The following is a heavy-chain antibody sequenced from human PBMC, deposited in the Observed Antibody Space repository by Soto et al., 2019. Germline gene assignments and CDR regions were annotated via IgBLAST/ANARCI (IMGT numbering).Heavy chain of an antibody. CDR2: ISNDGPGT. D-gene: IGHD3-22*01. CDR1: GFSFSSFF. V-gene: IGHV3-74*01. Sequence: PGGSLRLSCEASGFSFSSFFMHWVRQGPGKGLEWVSRISNDGPGTTYADSVQGRFTVSRDNSKTTVYLQMNRLRPEDTAVYFCVRDHDRSGYSVVNLWVQGT. J-gene: IGHJ5*02. CDR3: VRDHDRSGYSVVNL.